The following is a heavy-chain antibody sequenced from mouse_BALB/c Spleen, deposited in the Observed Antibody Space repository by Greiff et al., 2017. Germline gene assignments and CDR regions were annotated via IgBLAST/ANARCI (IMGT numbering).Heavy chain of an antibody. Sequence: VQLQQSGAELVRPGSSVKISCKASGYAFSSYWMNWVKQRPGQGLEWIGQIYPGDGDTNYNGKFKGKATLTADKSSSTAYMQLSSLTSEDSAVYFCARGITTYFDVWGAGTTVTVAS. J-gene: IGHJ1*01. CDR1: GYAFSSYW. V-gene: IGHV1-80*01. CDR2: IYPGDGDT. CDR3: ARGITTYFDV. D-gene: IGHD2-4*01.